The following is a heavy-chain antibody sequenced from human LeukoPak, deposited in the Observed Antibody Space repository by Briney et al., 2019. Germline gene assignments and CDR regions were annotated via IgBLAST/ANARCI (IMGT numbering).Heavy chain of an antibody. CDR1: GFTFSGNS. V-gene: IGHV3-48*01. CDR2: ISASSTII. Sequence: GGSLRLSCVGSGFTFSGNSMNWVRQAPGRGLEWVSHISASSTIIHYADSVKGRVTISRDNAKNSVFLQMNRLRVEDTAVYYCTTSRHSSSWYHNDYWGQGNLVTVS. D-gene: IGHD6-13*01. J-gene: IGHJ4*02. CDR3: TTSRHSSSWYHNDY.